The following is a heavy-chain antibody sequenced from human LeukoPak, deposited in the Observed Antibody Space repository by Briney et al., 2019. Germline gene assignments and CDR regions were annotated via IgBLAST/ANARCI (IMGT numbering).Heavy chain of an antibody. CDR2: ISPTGSTT. CDR3: ARGPSSNWSGLDF. V-gene: IGHV3-74*01. Sequence: GGSLRLSCAASGFTFSSYAMSWARQLPGKGLVWVSRISPTGSTTSYADSVKGRFTVSRDNAKNTLYLQVNNLRAEDTAVCYCARGPSSNWSGLDFWGQGTLLTVSS. CDR1: GFTFSSYA. D-gene: IGHD6-13*01. J-gene: IGHJ4*02.